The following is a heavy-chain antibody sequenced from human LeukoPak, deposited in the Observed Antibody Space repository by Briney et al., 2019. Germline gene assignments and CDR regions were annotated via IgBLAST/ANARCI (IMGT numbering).Heavy chain of an antibody. CDR1: GFTFSNYA. CDR3: AKDIVWRGVRGRLGD. V-gene: IGHV3-30*01. CDR2: ISSGGTYE. D-gene: IGHD3-10*01. Sequence: PGGSLRLSCAASGFTFSNYAMHWVRQAPGKGLEWVSLISSGGTYEYYADSVNGRFTISRDNANNSLYLQMNSLRAEDTALYYCAKDIVWRGVRGRLGDWGQGTLVTVSS. J-gene: IGHJ4*02.